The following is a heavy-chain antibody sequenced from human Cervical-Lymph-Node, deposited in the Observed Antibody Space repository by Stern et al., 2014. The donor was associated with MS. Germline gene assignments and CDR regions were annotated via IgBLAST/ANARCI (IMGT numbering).Heavy chain of an antibody. D-gene: IGHD6-19*01. V-gene: IGHV5-51*01. CDR3: ATSTGYFLLEYYFDY. J-gene: IGHJ4*02. CDR2: IYPGDSDT. CDR1: GYSFISSW. Sequence: EVQLLQSAAEVKKPGESLKISCQGSGYSFISSWIGWVRQMPGKGLEWMATIYPGDSDTRYNPSFQGQVTISADRSVNTAYLQWGSLKASDTAMYYCATSTGYFLLEYYFDYWGQGTLVTVSS.